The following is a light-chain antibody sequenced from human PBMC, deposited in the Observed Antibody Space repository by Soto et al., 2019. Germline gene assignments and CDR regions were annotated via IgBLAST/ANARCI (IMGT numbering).Light chain of an antibody. CDR1: HTVSNY. J-gene: IGKJ5*01. V-gene: IGKV3D-11*02. Sequence: EIVMTQSPATLSVSPGERATLSCRASHTVSNYLAWYQQKPGQAPRLLIHGASNRATGIPARFSGSGSGTDFTLTISSLEPEDFAVYYCQQRLNWQVTFGQGTRLEIK. CDR2: GAS. CDR3: QQRLNWQVT.